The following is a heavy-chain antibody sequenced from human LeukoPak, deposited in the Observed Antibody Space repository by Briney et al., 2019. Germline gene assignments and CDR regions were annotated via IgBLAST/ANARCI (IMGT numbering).Heavy chain of an antibody. D-gene: IGHD6-19*01. CDR1: GGSISSYY. J-gene: IGHJ4*02. V-gene: IGHV4-59*01. CDR3: ARVRSGWYEGGFDY. CDR2: IYYSGST. Sequence: SETLSLTCTVSGGSISSYYWSWIRQPPGEGLEWIGYIYYSGSTNYNPSLKSRVTISVDTSKNQFSLKLSSVTAADTAVYYCARVRSGWYEGGFDYWGQGTLVTVSS.